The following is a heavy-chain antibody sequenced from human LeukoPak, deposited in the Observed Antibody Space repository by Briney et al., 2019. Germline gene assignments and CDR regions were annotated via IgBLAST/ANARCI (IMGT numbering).Heavy chain of an antibody. V-gene: IGHV4-39*07. CDR2: IYYSGST. CDR1: GGSISSSSYY. CDR3: ASLGYPGDY. J-gene: IGHJ4*02. D-gene: IGHD7-27*01. Sequence: SETLSLTCTVSGGSISSSSYYWGWIRQPPGKGLEWIGSIYYSGSTYYNPSLKSRVTISVDTSKNQFSLKLSSVTAADTAVYYCASLGYPGDYWGQGTLVTVSS.